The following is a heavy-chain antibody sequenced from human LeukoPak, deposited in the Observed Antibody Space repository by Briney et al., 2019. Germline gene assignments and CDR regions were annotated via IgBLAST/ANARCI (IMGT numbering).Heavy chain of an antibody. CDR3: AKRRASDGSGYRAFEF. CDR2: ISFAGDKT. J-gene: IGHJ4*02. CDR1: GFIFSRYD. V-gene: IGHV3-23*01. D-gene: IGHD3-22*01. Sequence: GGSLRLSCAAPGFIFSRYDMSWVRQPPEEGLEWVSTISFAGDKTAYTDSVKGRFIISRDNSKNTVYLQMNSLRAEDTAVYYCAKRRASDGSGYRAFEFWGQGTLVTVSS.